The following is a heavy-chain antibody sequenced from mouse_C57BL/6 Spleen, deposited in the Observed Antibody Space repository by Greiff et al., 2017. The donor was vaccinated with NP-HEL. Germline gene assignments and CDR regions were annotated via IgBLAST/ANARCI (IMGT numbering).Heavy chain of an antibody. CDR1: GYTFTSYW. V-gene: IGHV1-52*01. Sequence: VQLQQPGAELVRPGSSVKLSCKASGYTFTSYWMHWVKQRPIQGLEWIGNIDPSDSETHYNQKFKDKATLTVDKSSSTAYMQLSSLTSEDSAVYYCASRGNYGSFDYWGQGTTLTVSS. D-gene: IGHD1-1*01. CDR3: ASRGNYGSFDY. CDR2: IDPSDSET. J-gene: IGHJ2*01.